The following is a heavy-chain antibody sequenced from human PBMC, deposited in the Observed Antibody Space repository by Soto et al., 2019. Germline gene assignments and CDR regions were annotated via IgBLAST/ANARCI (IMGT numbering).Heavy chain of an antibody. CDR3: ARDPGDRNGMIV. CDR2: IYRGGST. D-gene: IGHD1-26*01. J-gene: IGHJ6*02. Sequence: EVQVVESGGGLVQPGGSLSLSGVASGFTVSSDYMNWVRQAPGKGLEWVSVIYRGGSTYYEDSVKGRFTISRDNSKNTFYLQMNSLRAEDTAVYYCARDPGDRNGMIVWGQGTTVTVSS. V-gene: IGHV3-66*01. CDR1: GFTVSSDY.